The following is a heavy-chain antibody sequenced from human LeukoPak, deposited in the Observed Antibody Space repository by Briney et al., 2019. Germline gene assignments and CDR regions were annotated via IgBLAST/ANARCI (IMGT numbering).Heavy chain of an antibody. CDR1: GGTFSSYA. CDR2: IIPIFGTA. CDR3: ARDLGFLGDLYYYYMDV. V-gene: IGHV1-69*05. D-gene: IGHD3-3*01. Sequence: SVKVSCXASGGTFSSYAISWVRQAPGQGLEWMGRIIPIFGTANYAQKFQGRVTITTDESTSTAYMELSSLRSEDTAVYYCARDLGFLGDLYYYYMDVWGKGTTATVSS. J-gene: IGHJ6*03.